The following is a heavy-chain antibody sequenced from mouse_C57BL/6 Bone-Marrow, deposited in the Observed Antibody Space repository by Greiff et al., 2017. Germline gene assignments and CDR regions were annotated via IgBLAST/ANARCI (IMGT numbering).Heavy chain of an antibody. D-gene: IGHD2-4*01. CDR1: GFNIKDYY. CDR2: IDPEDGET. CDR3: ARVYYDYLYYYAMDY. V-gene: IGHV14-2*01. Sequence: EVQLQQSGAELVKPGASVKLSCTASGFNIKDYYMHWVKQRPEQGLEWIGRIDPEDGETKYAPNFQGKATITTDTSSNTAYLQLSILTSANTAVDYCARVYYDYLYYYAMDYWGQGTSVTVSS. J-gene: IGHJ4*01.